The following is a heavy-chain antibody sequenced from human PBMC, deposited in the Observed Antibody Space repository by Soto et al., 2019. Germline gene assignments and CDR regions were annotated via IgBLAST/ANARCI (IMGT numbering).Heavy chain of an antibody. Sequence: PSETLSLTCTVSGGSISSYYWRWIRQPPGKGLEWIGYIYYSGSTHYNPSLKSRVTISVDTSKNQFSLKLSSVTAADTAVYYCARDVRLQYYYYGMDVWGQGTTVTVSS. V-gene: IGHV4-59*01. CDR2: IYYSGST. D-gene: IGHD2-15*01. CDR3: ARDVRLQYYYYGMDV. CDR1: GGSISSYY. J-gene: IGHJ6*02.